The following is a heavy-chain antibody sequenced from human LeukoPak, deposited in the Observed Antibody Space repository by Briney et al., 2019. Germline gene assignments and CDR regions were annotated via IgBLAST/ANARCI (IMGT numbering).Heavy chain of an antibody. CDR3: VRRVQTDY. CDR1: GFTFSNYD. Sequence: GGSLRLSCAASGFTFSNYDMNWVRQTPGKGLEWVSTISATGGSIFYADSVKGRFTISRDNSKNTLLLQMNSLRAEDPALYYCVRRVQTDYWGQGTLVTVSS. CDR2: ISATGGSI. J-gene: IGHJ4*02. D-gene: IGHD3-10*01. V-gene: IGHV3-23*01.